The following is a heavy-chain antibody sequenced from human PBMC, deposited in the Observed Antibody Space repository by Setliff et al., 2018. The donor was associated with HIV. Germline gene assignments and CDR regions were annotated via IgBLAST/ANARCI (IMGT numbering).Heavy chain of an antibody. Sequence: GGSLSLSCVASGFAFNSYWMYWVRQAPGKGLVCVSRVNNDGTDTIYADSVKGRFTISRDNAKSTVYLQMGSLSADDTAVYYCARGGFNHAFDIWGQGTMVTVSS. CDR2: VNNDGTDT. J-gene: IGHJ3*02. CDR1: GFAFNSYW. CDR3: ARGGFNHAFDI. D-gene: IGHD2-15*01. V-gene: IGHV3-74*01.